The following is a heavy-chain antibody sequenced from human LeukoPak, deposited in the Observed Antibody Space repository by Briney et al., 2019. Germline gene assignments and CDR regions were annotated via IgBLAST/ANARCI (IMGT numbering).Heavy chain of an antibody. V-gene: IGHV3-30-3*01. D-gene: IGHD3-22*01. CDR1: GFTFSSYA. CDR2: ISYDGSNK. J-gene: IGHJ4*02. Sequence: EGSLRLSCAASGFTFSSYAMHWVRQAPGKGRECVAVISYDGSNKYYADSVKGRFTISRDNSKNTLYLQMNSLRAEDTAVYYCARLYDSSGYTGYDYFDYWGQGTLVTVSS. CDR3: ARLYDSSGYTGYDYFDY.